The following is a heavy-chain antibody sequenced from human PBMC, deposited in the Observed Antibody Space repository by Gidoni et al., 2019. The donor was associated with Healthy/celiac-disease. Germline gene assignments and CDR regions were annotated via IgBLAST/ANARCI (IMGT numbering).Heavy chain of an antibody. CDR3: ARALPTVTGGYYYYYGMDV. CDR1: GGTFSSYA. D-gene: IGHD4-4*01. CDR2: IIPIFGTA. Sequence: QVQLVQSGAEVKKPGSSVKVSCTASGGTFSSYAISWVRQAPGQGLEWMGGIIPIFGTANYAQKFQGRVTITADESTSTAYMELSSLRSEDTAVYYCARALPTVTGGYYYYYGMDVWGQGTTVTVSS. V-gene: IGHV1-69*01. J-gene: IGHJ6*02.